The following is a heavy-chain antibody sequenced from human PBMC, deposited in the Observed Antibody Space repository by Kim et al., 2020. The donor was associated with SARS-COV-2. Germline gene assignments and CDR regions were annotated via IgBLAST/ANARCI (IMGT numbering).Heavy chain of an antibody. CDR1: GFTFSSYW. V-gene: IGHV3-7*03. J-gene: IGHJ4*02. D-gene: IGHD3-3*01. CDR2: IKQDGSEK. CDR3: ATYYDFWSGSIMVGYFDY. Sequence: GGSLRLSCAASGFTFSSYWMSWVRQAPGKGLEWVANIKQDGSEKYYVDSVKGRFTISRDNAKNSLYLQMNSLRAEDTAVYYCATYYDFWSGSIMVGYFDYWGQGTLVTVSS.